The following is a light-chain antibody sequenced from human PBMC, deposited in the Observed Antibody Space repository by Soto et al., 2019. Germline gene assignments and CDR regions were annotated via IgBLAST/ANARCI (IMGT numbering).Light chain of an antibody. J-gene: IGLJ2*01. CDR2: DVS. Sequence: ALTQPRSVSGSPGQSVTISCTGTSSDVGGYNYVSWYQQHPGKAPKLMIYDVSKRPSGVPDRFSGSKSGNTASLTISGLQAEDEADYYCCSYAGSYTSLFGGGTKLTVL. CDR1: SSDVGGYNY. V-gene: IGLV2-11*01. CDR3: CSYAGSYTSL.